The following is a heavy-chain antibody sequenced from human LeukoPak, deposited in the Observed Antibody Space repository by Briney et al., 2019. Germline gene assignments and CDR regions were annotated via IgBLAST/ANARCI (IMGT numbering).Heavy chain of an antibody. V-gene: IGHV1-18*01. J-gene: IGHJ3*02. CDR1: AYTFSSYG. D-gene: IGHD7-27*01. CDR3: ARPNWGYYDAFDI. Sequence: GASVKVSCKASAYTFSSYGISGVRQAPGQGLEWMGWISGYNGNTNYAQKFQGRVTMTTDTSTSTAYMELRSLRSDDTAVYYCARPNWGYYDAFDIWGQGTMVTVSS. CDR2: ISGYNGNT.